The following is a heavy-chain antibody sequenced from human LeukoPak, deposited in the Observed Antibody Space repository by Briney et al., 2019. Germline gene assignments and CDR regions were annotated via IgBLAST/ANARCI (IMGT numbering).Heavy chain of an antibody. CDR1: GFNYCSYP. V-gene: IGHV3-23*01. D-gene: IGHD1-7*01. CDR3: TRKAYDNNGNFWFDP. J-gene: IGHJ5*02. Sequence: PGGSLRLSCATSGFNYCSYPMSWVRQAPGKGLEWVSAISDSGGSIYYADSVKGRFTISRDNSKNTLYLQMNSLRAEDSAVYYSTRKAYDNNGNFWFDPWGQGTLVTVSS. CDR2: ISDSGGSI.